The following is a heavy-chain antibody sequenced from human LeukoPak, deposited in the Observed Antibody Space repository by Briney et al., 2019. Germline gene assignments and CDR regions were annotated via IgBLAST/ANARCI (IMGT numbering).Heavy chain of an antibody. D-gene: IGHD6-19*01. V-gene: IGHV3-53*01. CDR2: ISGGGST. CDR3: ARDRTSGWGMNN. J-gene: IGHJ4*02. Sequence: PGGSLRLSCAASGFTVSSNYMSWVRQAPGKGLEWVSVISGGGSTHYADSVKGRFAISRDNSKNTLYLQMNSLRAEDTAVYYCARDRTSGWGMNNWGQRTLVTVSS. CDR1: GFTVSSNY.